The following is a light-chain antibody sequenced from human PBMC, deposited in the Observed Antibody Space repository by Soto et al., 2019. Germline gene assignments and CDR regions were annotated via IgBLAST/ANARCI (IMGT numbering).Light chain of an antibody. Sequence: DIQMTQSPSTLPPSVGDRVTITCRASRSISDWLAWYQQKPGKAPKLLIFDASSLKSGVPSRFSGSGSGTEFTLTISGLQPDDVATYYCLQYSSHSWTFGQGTKVEI. CDR2: DAS. J-gene: IGKJ1*01. CDR1: RSISDW. V-gene: IGKV1-5*01. CDR3: LQYSSHSWT.